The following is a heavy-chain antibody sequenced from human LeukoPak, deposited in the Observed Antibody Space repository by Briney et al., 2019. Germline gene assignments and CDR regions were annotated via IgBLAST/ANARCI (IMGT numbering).Heavy chain of an antibody. CDR3: ATVARITIFGVVIINYFDY. J-gene: IGHJ4*02. CDR2: FDPEDGET. Sequence: GASVKVSCKVSGYTLTELSMHWVRQDHGKGLEWMGGFDPEDGETIYAQKFQGRVTMTEDTSTDTAYMELSSLRSEDTAVYYCATVARITIFGVVIINYFDYWGQGTLVTVSS. V-gene: IGHV1-24*01. CDR1: GYTLTELS. D-gene: IGHD3-3*01.